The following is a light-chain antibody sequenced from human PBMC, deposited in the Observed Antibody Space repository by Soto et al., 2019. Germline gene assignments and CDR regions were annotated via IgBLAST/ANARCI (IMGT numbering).Light chain of an antibody. V-gene: IGKV1-5*03. J-gene: IGKJ1*01. CDR3: QHYNSYSEA. CDR2: KAS. Sequence: DIQITQSPSTVSASGGNRFTITCLASQSISSWLAWYQQKPGKAPKLLIYKASTLKSGVPSRFSGSGSGTEFTLTISSLQPDDFATYYCQHYNSYSEAFGQGTKVDI. CDR1: QSISSW.